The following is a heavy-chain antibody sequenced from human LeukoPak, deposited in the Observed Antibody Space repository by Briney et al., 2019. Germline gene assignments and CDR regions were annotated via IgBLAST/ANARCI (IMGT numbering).Heavy chain of an antibody. Sequence: ASVKVSCKASGYTFTSYDINWVRQATGQGLEWMGWMNPNSGNTGYAQEFQGRVTMTRNTPISTAYMELSSLRSEDTAVYYCARGGASMAARLIYGYWGQGTLVTVSS. CDR2: MNPNSGNT. CDR1: GYTFTSYD. CDR3: ARGGASMAARLIYGY. V-gene: IGHV1-8*01. D-gene: IGHD6-6*01. J-gene: IGHJ4*02.